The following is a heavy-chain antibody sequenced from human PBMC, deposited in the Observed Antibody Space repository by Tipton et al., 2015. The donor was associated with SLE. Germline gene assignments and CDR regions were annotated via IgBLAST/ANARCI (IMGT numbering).Heavy chain of an antibody. CDR1: GGSFSGFY. V-gene: IGHV4-34*01. Sequence: TLSLTCAVYGGSFSGFYWSWIRQPPGKGLEWIGEIDHSGNTNYNPSLKSRVTMSVDTSKNQFSLRLRSVTAADTAIYYCACIPAAAGRTIPRYYYTVDVWGQGTTVTVSS. CDR3: ACIPAAAGRTIPRYYYTVDV. D-gene: IGHD6-13*01. CDR2: IDHSGNT. J-gene: IGHJ6*02.